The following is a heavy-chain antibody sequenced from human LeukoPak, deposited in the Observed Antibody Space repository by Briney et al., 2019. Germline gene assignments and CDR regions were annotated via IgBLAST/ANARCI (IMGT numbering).Heavy chain of an antibody. CDR3: SDLRITKIGGV. J-gene: IGHJ6*03. CDR1: ALTFSSYV. D-gene: IGHD3-10*02. V-gene: IGHV3-48*03. Sequence: GGSLSLSCAASALTFSSYVMNWVGQAPGTGRERVSYISSSCSTIYYAAFVKGRFTLSCDNAKNSMYLHVNSLISAHTAVYYCSDLRITKIGGVWGKGTTVTSSS. CDR2: ISSSCSTI.